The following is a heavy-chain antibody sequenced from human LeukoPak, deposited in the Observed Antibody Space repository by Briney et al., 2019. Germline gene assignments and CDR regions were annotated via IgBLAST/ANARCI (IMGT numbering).Heavy chain of an antibody. CDR1: GGTFSSYG. D-gene: IGHD6-6*01. CDR2: IIPIFGTA. Sequence: ASVKVSCKASGGTFSSYGISWVRQAPGQGLEWMGGIIPIFGTANYAQKFQGRVTITADESTSTAYMELSSLRSGDTAVYYCARLDEYSSSSRYYGMDVWGQGTTVTVSS. V-gene: IGHV1-69*13. J-gene: IGHJ6*02. CDR3: ARLDEYSSSSRYYGMDV.